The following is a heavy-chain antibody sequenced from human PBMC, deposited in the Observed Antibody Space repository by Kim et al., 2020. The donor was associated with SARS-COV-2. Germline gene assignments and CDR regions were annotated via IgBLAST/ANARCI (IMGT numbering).Heavy chain of an antibody. V-gene: IGHV4-34*01. CDR2: INHSGST. J-gene: IGHJ6*03. CDR3: ASGGDYYYYYYMDV. Sequence: SETLSLTCAVYGGSFSGYYWSWIRQPPGKGLEWIGEINHSGSTNYNPSLKSRVTISVDTSKNQFSLKLSSVTAADTAVYYCASGGDYYYYYYMDVWGKGTKVTV. CDR1: GGSFSGYY. D-gene: IGHD2-21*02.